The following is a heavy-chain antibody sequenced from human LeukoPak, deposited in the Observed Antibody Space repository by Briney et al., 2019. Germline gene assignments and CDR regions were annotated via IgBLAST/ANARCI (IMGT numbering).Heavy chain of an antibody. CDR1: GYTFTSYD. V-gene: IGHV1-8*01. CDR2: MNPNSGNT. J-gene: IGHJ4*02. Sequence: ASVKVSCKASGYTFTSYDISWVRQATGQGLEWMGWMNPNSGNTGYAQKFQGRVTMTRNTSISTAYMELSSLRSEDTAVYYCARSKGSYEAAPPGYWGQGTLVTVSS. D-gene: IGHD6-6*01. CDR3: ARSKGSYEAAPPGY.